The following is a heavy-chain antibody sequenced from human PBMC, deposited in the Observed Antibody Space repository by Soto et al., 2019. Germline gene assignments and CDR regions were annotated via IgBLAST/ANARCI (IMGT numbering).Heavy chain of an antibody. CDR2: INHTGGS. V-gene: IGHV4-34*01. CDR3: AREVGYYSATRRNLYFDY. J-gene: IGHJ4*02. D-gene: IGHD2-2*01. CDR1: GGSFSGYY. Sequence: SETLSLTCAVSGGSFSGYYWSWVRQPPGKGLEWIGDINHTGGSNYNPSLKSRVMISVDTAKTQFSLNVTPVTAADTAVYYCAREVGYYSATRRNLYFDYWGPGTPVTVSS.